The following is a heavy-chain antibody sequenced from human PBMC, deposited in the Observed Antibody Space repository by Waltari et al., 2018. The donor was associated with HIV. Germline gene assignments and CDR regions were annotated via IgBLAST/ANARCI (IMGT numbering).Heavy chain of an antibody. CDR2: NRRNAYRQTT. CDR1: GFIFSDSP. D-gene: IGHD3-16*01. J-gene: IGHJ6*02. CDR3: TRGGSKSAGLSV. Sequence: HLVQSRGGFTQPGRSLRHSRAHSGFIFSDSPMRWVRQAPGKGLDWLELNRRNAYRQTTEDAAAYEGRVAIALYGARGIGYLQIDGLKIQDTGVYSCTRGGSKSAGLSVWGQGTTVTVSS. V-gene: IGHV3-49*04.